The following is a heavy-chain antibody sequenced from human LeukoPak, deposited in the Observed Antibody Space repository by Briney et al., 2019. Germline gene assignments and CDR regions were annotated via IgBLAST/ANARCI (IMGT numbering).Heavy chain of an antibody. V-gene: IGHV3-48*03. CDR3: AELGITMIGGV. D-gene: IGHD3-10*02. Sequence: AGGSLRLSCAASGFTFSSYEMNWVRQAPGKGLEWVSYIISSGSTIYYADSVKGRFTISRDNAKNSLHLQMNSLRAEDTAVYYCAELGITMIGGVWGKGTTVTVSS. J-gene: IGHJ6*04. CDR2: IISSGSTI. CDR1: GFTFSSYE.